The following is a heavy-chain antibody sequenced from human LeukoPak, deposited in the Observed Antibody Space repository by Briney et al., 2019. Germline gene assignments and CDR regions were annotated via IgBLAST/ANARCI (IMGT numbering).Heavy chain of an antibody. J-gene: IGHJ5*02. CDR3: ARCLTGYEGWFDP. CDR2: IIPIFGTA. CDR1: GYTFTSYG. V-gene: IGHV1-69*13. Sequence: ASVKVSCKASGYTFTSYGISWVRQAPGQGLEWMGGIIPIFGTANYAQKFQGRVTITADESTSTAYMELSSLRSEDTAVYYCARCLTGYEGWFDPWGQGTLVTVSS. D-gene: IGHD3-9*01.